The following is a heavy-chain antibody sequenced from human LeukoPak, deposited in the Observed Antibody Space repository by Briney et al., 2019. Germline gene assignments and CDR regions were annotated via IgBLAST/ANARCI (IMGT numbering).Heavy chain of an antibody. CDR2: MTYDGSDK. CDR1: GFTFSSYA. CDR3: ARDRVVDYYFDY. D-gene: IGHD5-24*01. J-gene: IGHJ4*02. V-gene: IGHV3-30*07. Sequence: GGSLRLSCAASGFTFSSYAMHWVRQAPGKGLECVAGMTYDGSDKYYIDSVKGRFTISRDNSKNTLYLQMNSLRAEDTAVYYCARDRVVDYYFDYWGQGTLVTVSS.